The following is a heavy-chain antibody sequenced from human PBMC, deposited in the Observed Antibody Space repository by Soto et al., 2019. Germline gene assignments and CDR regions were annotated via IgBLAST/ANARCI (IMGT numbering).Heavy chain of an antibody. CDR1: GFSFSSYA. CDR3: AKDGMAVRHDY. V-gene: IGHV3-30-3*01. CDR2: ISYDGSNK. Sequence: GGSLRLSCAASGFSFSSYAMHWVRQAPGKGLEWVAVISYDGSNKYYADSVKGRFTISRDNSKNTLFLEMNSLRAEDTAVYYCAKDGMAVRHDYWGQGTLVTVSS. J-gene: IGHJ4*02. D-gene: IGHD6-6*01.